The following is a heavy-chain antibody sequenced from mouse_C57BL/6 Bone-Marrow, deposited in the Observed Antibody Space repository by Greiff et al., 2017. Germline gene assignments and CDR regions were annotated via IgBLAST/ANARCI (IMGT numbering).Heavy chain of an antibody. J-gene: IGHJ2*01. V-gene: IGHV1-81*01. Sequence: QVHVKQSGAELARPGASVKLSCKASGYTFTSYGISWVKQRTGQGLEWIGEIYPRSGNTYYNEKFKGKATLTADKSSSTAYMELRSLTSEDSAVYFCARGATSRYFDYWGQGTTLTVSS. CDR3: ARGATSRYFDY. CDR1: GYTFTSYG. CDR2: IYPRSGNT. D-gene: IGHD3-1*01.